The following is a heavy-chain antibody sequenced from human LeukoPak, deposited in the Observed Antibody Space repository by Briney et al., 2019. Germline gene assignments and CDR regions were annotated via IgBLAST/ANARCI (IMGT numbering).Heavy chain of an antibody. D-gene: IGHD6-19*01. Sequence: GGSLRLSCAASGFTFDDYAMHWVRQAPGKGLEWVSYISSSGTTIYYADSVKGRFTISRDNAKNSLYLQMNSLRAEDTAVYYCARVSAVALDYWGQGTLVTVSS. CDR2: ISSSGTTI. CDR3: ARVSAVALDY. CDR1: GFTFDDYA. V-gene: IGHV3-48*03. J-gene: IGHJ4*02.